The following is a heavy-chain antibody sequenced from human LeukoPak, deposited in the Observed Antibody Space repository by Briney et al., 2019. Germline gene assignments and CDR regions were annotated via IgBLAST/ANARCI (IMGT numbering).Heavy chain of an antibody. V-gene: IGHV4-39*01. CDR3: AAGSHDYFVD. J-gene: IGHJ4*02. Sequence: SETLSLTYTVSGVSTSSSAYYWYWIRQPPGKGLEWIGSIYYTGTTYYNTSLKSRVSMSVDMSKDQFSLKLSSVTAADTAVYYCAAGSHDYFVDWGQGTLVTVSS. CDR2: IYYTGTT. CDR1: GVSTSSSAYY. D-gene: IGHD3-10*01.